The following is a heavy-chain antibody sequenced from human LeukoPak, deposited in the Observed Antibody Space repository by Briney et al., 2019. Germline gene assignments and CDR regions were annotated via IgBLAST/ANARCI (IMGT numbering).Heavy chain of an antibody. J-gene: IGHJ4*02. CDR2: ISSSSSYI. Sequence: GGSLRLSCAASGFTFSSYGMSWVRQAPGKGLEWVSSISSSSSYIYYADSVKGRFTISRDNAKNSLYLQMNSLRAEDTAVYYCARDRGDYVWGSYRSLFDYWGQGTLVTVSS. V-gene: IGHV3-21*01. D-gene: IGHD3-16*02. CDR1: GFTFSSYG. CDR3: ARDRGDYVWGSYRSLFDY.